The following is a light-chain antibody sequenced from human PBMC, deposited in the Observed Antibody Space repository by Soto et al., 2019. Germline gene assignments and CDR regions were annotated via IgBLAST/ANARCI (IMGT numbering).Light chain of an antibody. J-gene: IGLJ2*01. CDR3: SSYTSSSTLVV. CDR1: SSDVGGYNY. CDR2: DVS. Sequence: QSVLTQPASVSGSPGQSITISCTGTSSDVGGYNYVSWYQQHPGKAPKIMIYDVSNRPSGVSNRFSGYKSGNTASLTISGLQAEYEADYYCSSYTSSSTLVVFGGGTKVTVL. V-gene: IGLV2-14*01.